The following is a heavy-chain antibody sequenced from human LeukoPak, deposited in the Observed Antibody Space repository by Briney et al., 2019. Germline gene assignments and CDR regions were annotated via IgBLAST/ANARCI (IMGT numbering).Heavy chain of an antibody. V-gene: IGHV4-61*01. CDR3: ARGPYYYYGMDV. Sequence: EPSETLSLTCTVSGGSVSSGSYYWSWIRQPPGKGLEWIGYIYYSGSTNYNPSLKSRVTIPVDTSKNQFSLKLSSVTAADTAVYYCARGPYYYYGMDVWGQGTTVTVSS. CDR2: IYYSGST. J-gene: IGHJ6*02. CDR1: GGSVSSGSYY.